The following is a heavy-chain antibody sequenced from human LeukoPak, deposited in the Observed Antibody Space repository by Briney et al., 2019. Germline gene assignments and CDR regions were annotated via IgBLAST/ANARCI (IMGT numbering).Heavy chain of an antibody. CDR3: ARDHDYGDYFYDY. CDR1: GYTFTGYY. CDR2: INPNSGGT. Sequence: GASVKVSCKVSGYTFTGYYMHWVRQAPGQGLEWMGWINPNSGGTNYAQKFQGRVTMTRDTSISTAYMELSRLRSDDTAVYYCARDHDYGDYFYDYWGQGTLVTVSS. D-gene: IGHD4-17*01. V-gene: IGHV1-2*02. J-gene: IGHJ4*02.